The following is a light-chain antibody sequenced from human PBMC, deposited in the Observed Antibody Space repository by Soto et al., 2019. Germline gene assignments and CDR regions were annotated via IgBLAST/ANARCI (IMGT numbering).Light chain of an antibody. CDR1: SSDVGAYNY. Sequence: QSALTQPPSASGSPGQSVTISCTGTSSDVGAYNYVSWYQQHAGNAPKLVIYEVTKPPSGVPDRFSGSKSANTASLTVSGLQAEDEADYYCSSFASSNTWVFGGGTKLTVL. J-gene: IGLJ3*02. V-gene: IGLV2-8*01. CDR3: SSFASSNTWV. CDR2: EVT.